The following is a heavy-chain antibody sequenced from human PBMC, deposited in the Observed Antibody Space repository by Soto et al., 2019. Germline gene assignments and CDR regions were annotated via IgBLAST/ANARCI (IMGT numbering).Heavy chain of an antibody. J-gene: IGHJ4*02. D-gene: IGHD2-15*01. CDR1: GGSITTYY. CDR3: GRLDLSFGGTGFFDS. V-gene: IGHV4-59*05. CDR2: IYYSGTT. Sequence: PSETLSLTCTVSGGSITTYYWTWIRRPPGKGLEWIGSIYYSGTTYYNPSLKSRVTISVDLSKNHFSLKLGSVTAADTAIYYCGRLDLSFGGTGFFDSWRQGTLVTVSS.